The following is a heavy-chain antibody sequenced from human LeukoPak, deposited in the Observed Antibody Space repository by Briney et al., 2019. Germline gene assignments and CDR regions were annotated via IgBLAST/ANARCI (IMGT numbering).Heavy chain of an antibody. CDR3: AREPIVVVPAAMRENWFDP. V-gene: IGHV3-7*01. Sequence: GGSLRLSCAASGFTFSSYWMSWVRQAPGKGLEWVANIKQDGSEKYYVDSVKGRFTISRDNAKNSLCLQMNSLRAEDTAVYYCAREPIVVVPAAMRENWFDPWGQGTLVTVSS. D-gene: IGHD2-2*01. CDR2: IKQDGSEK. J-gene: IGHJ5*02. CDR1: GFTFSSYW.